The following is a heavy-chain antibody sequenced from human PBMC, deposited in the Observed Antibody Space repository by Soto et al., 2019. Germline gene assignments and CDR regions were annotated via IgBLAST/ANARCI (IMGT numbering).Heavy chain of an antibody. CDR3: ARDRGGYYDSSGYYPLDY. J-gene: IGHJ4*02. Sequence: ASVKVSCKASGGTFSSYAISWVRQAPGQGLEWMGGIIPIFGTANYAQKFQGRVTITADESTSTAYMELSSLRSEDTAVYYCARDRGGYYDSSGYYPLDYWGQGTLVTVSS. D-gene: IGHD3-22*01. CDR1: GGTFSSYA. V-gene: IGHV1-69*13. CDR2: IIPIFGTA.